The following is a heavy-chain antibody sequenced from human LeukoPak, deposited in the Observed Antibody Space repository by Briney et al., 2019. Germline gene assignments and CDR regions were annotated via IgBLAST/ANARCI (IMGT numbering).Heavy chain of an antibody. J-gene: IGHJ4*02. V-gene: IGHV1-18*01. D-gene: IGHD1-1*01. Sequence: ASVKVSCKASGYTXISYGISRVRQAPGQGLEWVGWIFTYNGDTKYEKKFQGRDTMTTDSSTNTVYLELRSLRSDDTAVYYCARGKEREPFDFWGQGTLVTVSS. CDR1: GYTXISYG. CDR3: ARGKEREPFDF. CDR2: IFTYNGDT.